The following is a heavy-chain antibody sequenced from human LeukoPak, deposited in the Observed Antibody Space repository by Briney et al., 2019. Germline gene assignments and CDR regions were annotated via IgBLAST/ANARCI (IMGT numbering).Heavy chain of an antibody. CDR1: GGTFSSYA. D-gene: IGHD2-2*01. J-gene: IGHJ3*01. V-gene: IGHV1-69*13. CDR3: ARDDPWCISTTCYGAFDL. Sequence: GASVKVSCKASGGTFSSYAISWVRQAPGQGLEWMGGIIPIFGTANYAQKFQGRVTITADESTSTAYMELSSLRSEDTAVYYCARDDPWCISTTCYGAFDLWGQGTLVTVSS. CDR2: IIPIFGTA.